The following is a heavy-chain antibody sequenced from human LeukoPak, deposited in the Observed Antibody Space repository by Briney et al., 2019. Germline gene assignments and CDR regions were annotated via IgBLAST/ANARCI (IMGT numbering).Heavy chain of an antibody. CDR3: ARGIKAVAGTAHY. D-gene: IGHD6-19*01. CDR2: ISPSGGST. Sequence: ASVKVSCKAFGYTFTSNYMHWVRQAPGQGPEWMGVISPSGGSTTYAQKFQGRVTLTRDMSTSTDYLELSSLRSEDTAVYYCARGIKAVAGTAHYWGQGTLVTVSS. CDR1: GYTFTSNY. V-gene: IGHV1-46*01. J-gene: IGHJ4*02.